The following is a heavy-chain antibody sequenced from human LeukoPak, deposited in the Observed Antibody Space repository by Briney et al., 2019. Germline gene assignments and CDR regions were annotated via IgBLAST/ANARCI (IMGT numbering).Heavy chain of an antibody. CDR1: EFTVISNY. Sequence: GGSLRLSCAVSEFTVISNYLSWVRQAPGKGLEWVSTIYSDDDAVYADSVQGRFTISRHSSNNTVYLQMSSLRPEDTAIYYCARFAVVAAPGYFDYWGYGTLVTVS. J-gene: IGHJ4*01. D-gene: IGHD6-13*01. V-gene: IGHV3-53*01. CDR3: ARFAVVAAPGYFDY. CDR2: IYSDDDA.